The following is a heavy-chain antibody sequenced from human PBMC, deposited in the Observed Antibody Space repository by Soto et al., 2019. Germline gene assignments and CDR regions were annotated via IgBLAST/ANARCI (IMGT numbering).Heavy chain of an antibody. V-gene: IGHV1-69*13. D-gene: IGHD3-22*01. J-gene: IGHJ3*02. CDR2: IIPIFGTA. CDR3: ARDQVERYYDSSGYPNDAFDI. CDR1: GGTFSSYA. Sequence: GASVKVSCKASGGTFSSYAISWVRQAPGQGLEWMGGIIPIFGTANYAQKFQGRVPITADESTSTAYMELSSLRSEDTAVYYCARDQVERYYDSSGYPNDAFDIWGQGTMVTVSS.